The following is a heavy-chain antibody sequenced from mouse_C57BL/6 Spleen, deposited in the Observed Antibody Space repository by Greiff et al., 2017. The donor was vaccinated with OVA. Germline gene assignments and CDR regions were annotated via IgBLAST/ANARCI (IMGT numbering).Heavy chain of an antibody. J-gene: IGHJ2*01. CDR1: GYTFTSYW. CDR3: ARGFLTGKDN. Sequence: QVQLQQPGTELVKPGASVKLSCKASGYTFTSYWMHWVKQRPGQGLEWIGNFIPSNGGTNYNEKFKSKATLTVDKSSSTNYMQLSSLTSEESAVYCCARGFLTGKDNWGQGTTLTVSS. V-gene: IGHV1-53*01. CDR2: FIPSNGGT. D-gene: IGHD4-1*01.